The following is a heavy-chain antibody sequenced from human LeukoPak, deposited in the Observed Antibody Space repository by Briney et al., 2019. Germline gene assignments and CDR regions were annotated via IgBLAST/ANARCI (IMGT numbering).Heavy chain of an antibody. CDR2: INPNSGGT. CDR1: GYTFTGYY. J-gene: IGHJ6*03. D-gene: IGHD2-2*01. Sequence: ASVRVSCKASGYTFTGYYMNWVRQAPGQGLEWMGWINPNSGGTNYAQKFQGRVTMTRDTSISTAYMELSRLRSDDTAVYYCARSDQFPYYMDVWGKGTTVTVSS. V-gene: IGHV1-2*02. CDR3: ARSDQFPYYMDV.